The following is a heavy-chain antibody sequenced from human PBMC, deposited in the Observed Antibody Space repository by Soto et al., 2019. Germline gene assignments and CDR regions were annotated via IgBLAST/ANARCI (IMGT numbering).Heavy chain of an antibody. CDR1: GGTFSSNA. J-gene: IGHJ4*02. V-gene: IGHV1-69*01. Sequence: QVQLVQSGAEVKKPGSSVRVSCKASGGTFSSNAISWVRQAPGQGLEWMGAIIPTFGTANYAQNFQGRVTINADESTRTAYMELSSLRFEDTAVYYCARDAPSTPSVYWGQGTLVTVSS. CDR2: IIPTFGTA. CDR3: ARDAPSTPSVY.